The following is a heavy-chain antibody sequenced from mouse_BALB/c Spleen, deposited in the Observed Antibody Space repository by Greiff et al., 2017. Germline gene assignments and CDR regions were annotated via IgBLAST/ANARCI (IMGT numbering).Heavy chain of an antibody. CDR3: ARDGEVQTWAWFAY. Sequence: EVHLVESGPGLVKPSQSLSLTCSVTGYSITSGYYWNWIRQFPGNKLEWMGYISYDGSNNYNPSLKNRISITRDTSKNQFFLKLNSVTTEDTATYYCARDGEVQTWAWFAYWGQGTLVTVSA. J-gene: IGHJ3*01. CDR2: ISYDGSN. CDR1: GYSITSGYY. D-gene: IGHD2-14*01. V-gene: IGHV3-6*02.